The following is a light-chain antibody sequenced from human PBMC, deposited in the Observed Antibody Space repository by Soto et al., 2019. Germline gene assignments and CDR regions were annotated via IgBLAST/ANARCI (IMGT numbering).Light chain of an antibody. CDR3: QQYNSYST. CDR1: QSISSW. V-gene: IGKV1-5*03. Sequence: DIQMTQSPSTLSASVGGRVTITCRASQSISSWLAWYQQKPGKAPKLLIYKASSLESGVPSRFSGSGSGTEFTLTISSLQPDDFATYYCQQYNSYSTFGQGTKVEIE. CDR2: KAS. J-gene: IGKJ1*01.